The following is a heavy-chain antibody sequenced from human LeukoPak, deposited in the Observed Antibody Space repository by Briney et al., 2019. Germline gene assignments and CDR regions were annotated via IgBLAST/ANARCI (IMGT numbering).Heavy chain of an antibody. CDR1: GGTFSSYA. J-gene: IGHJ4*02. Sequence: SVKVSCKASGGTFSSYAISWVRQAPGQGLEWMGRIIPILGIANYAQKFQGRVTITADKSTSTAYMELSSLRSEDTAVYYCARDGSIAVAGLSDYWGQGTLVTVSS. CDR2: IIPILGIA. CDR3: ARDGSIAVAGLSDY. V-gene: IGHV1-69*04. D-gene: IGHD6-19*01.